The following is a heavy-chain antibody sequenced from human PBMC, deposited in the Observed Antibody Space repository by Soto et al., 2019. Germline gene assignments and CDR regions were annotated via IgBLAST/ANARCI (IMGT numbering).Heavy chain of an antibody. Sequence: PSETLSLTCTVSGGSISSYYWSWIRQPPGKGLEWIGYIYYSGSTNYNPSLKSRVTISVDTSKNQFSLKLSSVTAADTAVYYCAXXXXXXXKLFEHWGQGTLVTVSS. CDR2: IYYSGST. J-gene: IGHJ4*02. CDR1: GGSISSYY. CDR3: AXXXXXXXKLFEH. V-gene: IGHV4-59*01.